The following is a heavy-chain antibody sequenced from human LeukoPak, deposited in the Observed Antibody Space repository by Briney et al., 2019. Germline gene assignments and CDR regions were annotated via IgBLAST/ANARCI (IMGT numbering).Heavy chain of an antibody. CDR1: GGSISSGCYY. D-gene: IGHD3-3*01. J-gene: IGHJ4*02. V-gene: IGHV4-61*02. CDR3: AREGYDFWSGFLDY. CDR2: IYTSGST. Sequence: SQTLSLTCNVSGGSISSGCYYWSWIRQPAGKGLEWIGRIYTSGSTNYNPSLKSRVTISVDTSKNQFSLKLSSVTAADTAVYYCAREGYDFWSGFLDYWGQGTLVTVSS.